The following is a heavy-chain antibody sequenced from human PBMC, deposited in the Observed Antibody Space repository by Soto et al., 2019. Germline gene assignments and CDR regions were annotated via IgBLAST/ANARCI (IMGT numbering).Heavy chain of an antibody. D-gene: IGHD3-10*01. CDR3: ARGVGSGNYYNQYNRFDP. CDR2: INTYNGNT. J-gene: IGHJ5*02. V-gene: IGHV1-18*01. CDR1: GYTFTNYG. Sequence: QVQLVQSGAEVKKPGASVKVSCKASGYTFTNYGISWVRQAPGQGLEWMGWINTYNGNTNHAQKLQGRVTMTTDTSTSTAYMELRSLRSDDPAVYFCARGVGSGNYYNQYNRFDPWGQGTLVTVSS.